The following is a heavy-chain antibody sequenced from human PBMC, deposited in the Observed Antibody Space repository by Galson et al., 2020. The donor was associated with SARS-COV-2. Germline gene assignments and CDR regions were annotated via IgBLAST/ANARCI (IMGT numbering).Heavy chain of an antibody. Sequence: GESLKISCAASGFTFSSYAMHWVRQAPGKGLEWVAVISYDGSNKYYADSVNGRFTISRDNSKNTLYLQMNSLRAEDTAVYYCAREVIPGIPSDAFDIWGQGTMVTVSS. CDR3: AREVIPGIPSDAFDI. J-gene: IGHJ3*02. D-gene: IGHD2-2*01. V-gene: IGHV3-30*01. CDR2: ISYDGSNK. CDR1: GFTFSSYA.